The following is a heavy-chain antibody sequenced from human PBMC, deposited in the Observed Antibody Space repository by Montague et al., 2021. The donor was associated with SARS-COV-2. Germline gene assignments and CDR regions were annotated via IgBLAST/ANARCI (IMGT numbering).Heavy chain of an antibody. J-gene: IGHJ4*02. CDR3: ARLSYYGSGSYPFDY. CDR2: IYPDDSDT. V-gene: IGHV5-51*01. D-gene: IGHD3-10*01. CDR1: GYSFTSYW. Sequence: QSVAEVKKPGESLKISCKGSGYSFTSYWVGWVRQMPRKGLEWMGIIYPDDSDTRYSPSFQGQVTISADKSISTAYLQWSSLKASDTAMYYCARLSYYGSGSYPFDYWGQGTLVTVSS.